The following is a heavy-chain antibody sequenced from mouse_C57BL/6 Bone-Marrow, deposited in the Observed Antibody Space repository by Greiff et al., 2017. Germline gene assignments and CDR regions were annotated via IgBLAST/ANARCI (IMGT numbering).Heavy chain of an antibody. CDR3: ASQTSNYCYYYARDY. J-gene: IGHJ4*01. D-gene: IGHD2-5*01. CDR2: INPDSSTI. V-gene: IGHV4-1*01. Sequence: EVKLEESGGGLVQPGGSLKLSCAASGIDFSRYWMSWVRRAPGKGLEWIGEINPDSSTINYAPSLKDKFIISRDNAKKTLYLQMSKVRSEDTSLYYCASQTSNYCYYYARDYWGQGTSVTVSS. CDR1: GIDFSRYW.